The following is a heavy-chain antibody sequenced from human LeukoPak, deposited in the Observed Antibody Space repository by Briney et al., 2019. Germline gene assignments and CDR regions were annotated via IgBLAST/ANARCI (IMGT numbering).Heavy chain of an antibody. CDR1: GFTFSSYS. J-gene: IGHJ4*02. Sequence: PGGSLRLSCAASGFTFSSYSMNWVRQAPGKGLEWVSYISSSSSTIYYADSVKGRFTISRDNAKNSLYLQMNSLRAEDTAVYYCAKDYGGYYFDYWGQGTLVTVSS. CDR2: ISSSSSTI. D-gene: IGHD3-16*01. V-gene: IGHV3-48*01. CDR3: AKDYGGYYFDY.